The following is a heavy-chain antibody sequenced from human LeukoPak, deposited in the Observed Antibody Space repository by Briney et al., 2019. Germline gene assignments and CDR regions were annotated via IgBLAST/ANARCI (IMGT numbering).Heavy chain of an antibody. J-gene: IGHJ4*02. Sequence: GGSLRLSCAASGFTFSSYAMNWVRQAPGKGLEWVSAISGSGSTTYYADSVKGRFTISRDNAKNSLYLQMNSLRAEDTALYYCAKGASYYYDSSGYIDYWGQGTLVTVSS. CDR2: ISGSGSTT. V-gene: IGHV3-23*01. CDR3: AKGASYYYDSSGYIDY. D-gene: IGHD3-22*01. CDR1: GFTFSSYA.